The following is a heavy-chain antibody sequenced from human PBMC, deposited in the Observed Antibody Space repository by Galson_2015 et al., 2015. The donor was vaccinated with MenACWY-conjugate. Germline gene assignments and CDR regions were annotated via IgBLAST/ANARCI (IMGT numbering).Heavy chain of an antibody. CDR3: ARGGFTYGDAFDI. J-gene: IGHJ3*02. CDR1: GYRFTNSW. Sequence: QSGAEVKKPGESLTISCKASGYRFTNSWIAWVRQMPGKGLEWMGIVYPGDSETRYSPSFQGQVTISADKSISTAYLQWSSLKASDTAMYYCARGGFTYGDAFDIWGQGAMVTVSS. CDR2: VYPGDSET. D-gene: IGHD5-18*01. V-gene: IGHV5-51*03.